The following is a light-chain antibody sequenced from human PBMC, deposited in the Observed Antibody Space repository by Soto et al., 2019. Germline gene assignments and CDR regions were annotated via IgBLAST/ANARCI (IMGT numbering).Light chain of an antibody. Sequence: EIVFTQSPATLSFSPGEGATLSCRASQSVSSYLAWYQQKPGQAPRLLIYDASNRATGIPARFSGSGSGTDFTLTISSLEPEDFAVYYCQQRSYWLTLGGGTKVDIK. CDR1: QSVSSY. V-gene: IGKV3-11*01. J-gene: IGKJ4*01. CDR2: DAS. CDR3: QQRSYWLT.